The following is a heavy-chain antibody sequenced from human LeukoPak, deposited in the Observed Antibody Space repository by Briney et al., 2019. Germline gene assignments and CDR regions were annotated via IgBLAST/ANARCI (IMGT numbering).Heavy chain of an antibody. CDR2: ISGSGGST. Sequence: GGSLRLSCAASGFTFSSYAMSWVRQAPGKGLEWVSAISGSGGSTYYADSVKGRFTISRDNSKNTLYLQMNSLRAEDTAVYYCARRLKALITPAAPGYFDYWGQGTLVTVSS. V-gene: IGHV3-23*01. CDR3: ARRLKALITPAAPGYFDY. J-gene: IGHJ4*02. D-gene: IGHD2-2*01. CDR1: GFTFSSYA.